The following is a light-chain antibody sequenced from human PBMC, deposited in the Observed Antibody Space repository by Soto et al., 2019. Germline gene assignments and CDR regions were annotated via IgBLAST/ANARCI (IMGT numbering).Light chain of an antibody. J-gene: IGKJ4*01. Sequence: DIQMTQSPSSVSASVGDRVTITCQASHDISNYLNWYQQRPGKAPTLLIYDASNLQTGVPSRFSGSGSGTDFTFTISSLQPEDIATYYCQLYDSLPLLTFGGGTKVDIK. V-gene: IGKV1-33*01. CDR3: QLYDSLPLLT. CDR2: DAS. CDR1: HDISNY.